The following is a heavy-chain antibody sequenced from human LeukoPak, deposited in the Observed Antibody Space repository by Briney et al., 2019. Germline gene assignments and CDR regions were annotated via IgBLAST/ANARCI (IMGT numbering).Heavy chain of an antibody. CDR1: TGSVNSGVYY. CDR3: AKHEGSYYDKSGYTFDF. CDR2: IHSSGNS. V-gene: IGHV4-39*01. J-gene: IGHJ4*02. Sequence: ETLSLTCSVSTGSVNSGVYYWGWVRQPPGKGLEXIGSIHSSGNSYCNPSLKSRVTLSVDTSKNQFSLKLGSVTAADRAVYYCAKHEGSYYDKSGYTFDFWGLGTLVTVSS. D-gene: IGHD3-22*01.